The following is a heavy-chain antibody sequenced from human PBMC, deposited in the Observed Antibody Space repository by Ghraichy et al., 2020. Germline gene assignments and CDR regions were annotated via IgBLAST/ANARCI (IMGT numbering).Heavy chain of an antibody. D-gene: IGHD6-19*01. Sequence: GSLRLSCAASGFIFSSYSMNWVRQAPGKGLEWVSFITSSSNAIYYADSVKGRFTISRDNAKNLLYLQMNSLRAEDTAVYYCARGVGAVAGHYYYGLDVWGQGTSVTVSS. CDR3: ARGVGAVAGHYYYGLDV. CDR2: ITSSSNAI. J-gene: IGHJ6*02. CDR1: GFIFSSYS. V-gene: IGHV3-48*04.